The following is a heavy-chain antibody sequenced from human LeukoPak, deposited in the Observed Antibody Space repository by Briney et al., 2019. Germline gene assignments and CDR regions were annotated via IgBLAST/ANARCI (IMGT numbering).Heavy chain of an antibody. D-gene: IGHD3-16*02. Sequence: GGSLRLSCAASGFTVSSNYMSWVRQAPGKGLEWVSVIYSGGSTYYADSVKGRFTISRDSSKNTLYLQMNSLRAEDTAVYYCARAPYYDYVWGSYRYTLDYWGQGTLVTVSS. J-gene: IGHJ4*02. V-gene: IGHV3-66*01. CDR1: GFTVSSNY. CDR3: ARAPYYDYVWGSYRYTLDY. CDR2: IYSGGST.